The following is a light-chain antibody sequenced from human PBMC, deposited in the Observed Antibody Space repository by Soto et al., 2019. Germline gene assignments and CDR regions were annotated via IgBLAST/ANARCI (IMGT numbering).Light chain of an antibody. V-gene: IGKV3-11*01. CDR3: QQRNNWPWT. J-gene: IGKJ1*01. Sequence: EIVLTQSPATVSLSPGERATLSCRASQSVSSFLAWYQQKPGQAPRLLIYDASNRASGHPARFSGSGSGTDFTLTISSLEPEDSAVYFCQQRNNWPWTFGQGTKVEIK. CDR1: QSVSSF. CDR2: DAS.